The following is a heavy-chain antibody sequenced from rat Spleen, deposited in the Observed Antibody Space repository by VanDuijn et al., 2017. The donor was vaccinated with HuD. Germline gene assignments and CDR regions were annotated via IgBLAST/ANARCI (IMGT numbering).Heavy chain of an antibody. CDR1: GFNFSNYD. J-gene: IGHJ3*01. CDR3: ASGGGGTTRNWFAY. Sequence: EVQLVESGGGIVQPGRSLKLSCAASGFNFSNYDMAWVRQAPTKGLEWVASISTGGGNTYYRDSVKGRFTISRDNAKNTQYLQMDSLRSEDTATYYCASGGGGTTRNWFAYWGQGTLVTVSS. CDR2: ISTGGGNT. D-gene: IGHD1-5*01. V-gene: IGHV5S13*01.